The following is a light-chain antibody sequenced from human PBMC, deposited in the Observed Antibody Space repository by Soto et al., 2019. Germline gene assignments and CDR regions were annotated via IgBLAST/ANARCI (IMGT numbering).Light chain of an antibody. J-gene: IGLJ7*01. CDR2: EVS. CDR1: SSDVGSYNY. Sequence: QSVLTQPASVSGSPGQSITISCTGTSSDVGSYNYVSWYQQHPGKAPKLMIYEVSNRPSGVSNRFSGSKSGNTASLTISGLQAEDEAEYYCSSYTSSSALAVFGGGTQLTVL. CDR3: SSYTSSSALAV. V-gene: IGLV2-14*01.